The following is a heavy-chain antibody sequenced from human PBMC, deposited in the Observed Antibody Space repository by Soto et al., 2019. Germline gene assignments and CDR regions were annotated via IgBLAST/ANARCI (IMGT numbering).Heavy chain of an antibody. V-gene: IGHV3-30*18. Sequence: GGSLRLSCAASGFTFSSYGMHWVRQAPGKGLEWVAVISYDGSNKYYADSVKGRFTISRDNSKNTLYLQMNSLRAEDTAVYYCAKDYRDYYGSGRYGYYYMDVWGKGTTVTVSS. CDR1: GFTFSSYG. CDR2: ISYDGSNK. J-gene: IGHJ6*03. CDR3: AKDYRDYYGSGRYGYYYMDV. D-gene: IGHD3-10*01.